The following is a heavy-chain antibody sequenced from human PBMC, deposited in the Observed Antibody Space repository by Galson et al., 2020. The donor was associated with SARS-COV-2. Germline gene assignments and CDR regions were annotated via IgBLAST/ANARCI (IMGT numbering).Heavy chain of an antibody. CDR3: VRGVIMGSTWFDP. V-gene: IGHV4-30-2*01. CDR2: IHHGGSA. CDR1: GDSISSGDYS. Sequence: SETLSLTCVVSGDSISSGDYSWNWMRQPPGKGLEWIGYIHHGGSAHYNPSLKSRVTISMARSRNQFSLNLTSVTAADTAVYYCVRGVIMGSTWFDPWGQGTLVTVSS. D-gene: IGHD3-10*01. J-gene: IGHJ5*02.